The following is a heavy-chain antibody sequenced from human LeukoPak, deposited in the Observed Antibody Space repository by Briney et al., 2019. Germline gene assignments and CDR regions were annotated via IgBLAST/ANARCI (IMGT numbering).Heavy chain of an antibody. CDR1: GGTFSSYA. CDR3: ARDRPALIDFDPGDYYYGMDV. D-gene: IGHD3-9*01. CDR2: ISPIFGTA. J-gene: IGHJ6*04. V-gene: IGHV1-69*13. Sequence: SVKVSCKASGGTFSSYAISWVRQAPGQGLEWMGGISPIFGTANYAQKFQGRVTITADESTSTAYMELSSLRSEDTAVYYCARDRPALIDFDPGDYYYGMDVWGKGTSVTVSS.